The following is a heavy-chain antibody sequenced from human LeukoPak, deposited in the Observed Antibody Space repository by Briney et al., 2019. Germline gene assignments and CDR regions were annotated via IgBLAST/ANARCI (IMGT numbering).Heavy chain of an antibody. V-gene: IGHV4-34*01. CDR3: ARGGYDYVLGSYRYSQPFDY. D-gene: IGHD3-16*02. J-gene: IGHJ4*02. CDR2: INHSGST. CDR1: GGSFSGYY. Sequence: SETLSLTCAVYGGSFSGYYWSWIRQPPGKGLEWIGEINHSGSTNYNPSLKSRVTISVDTSKNQFSLKLSSVTAADTAVYYCARGGYDYVLGSYRYSQPFDYWGQGTLVTVSS.